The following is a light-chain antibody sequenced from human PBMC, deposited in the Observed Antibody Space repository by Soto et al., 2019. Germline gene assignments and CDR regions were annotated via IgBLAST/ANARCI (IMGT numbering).Light chain of an antibody. CDR3: SSFTTSTTYV. CDR2: EVS. CDR1: SSDVGGYNS. V-gene: IGLV2-14*01. Sequence: QSALTQPASVSGSPGQSITISCTGTSSDVGGYNSVSWYQQHPGKAPKLMIYEVSHRPSGVSNRFSGSTSANTASLTISGLQAEDEADYYCSSFTTSTTYVFGTGTKVTVL. J-gene: IGLJ1*01.